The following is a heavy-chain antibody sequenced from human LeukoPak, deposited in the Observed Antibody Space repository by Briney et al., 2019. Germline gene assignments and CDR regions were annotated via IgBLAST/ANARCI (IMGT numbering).Heavy chain of an antibody. CDR2: ISAYSGNT. CDR1: GYTFTRYG. D-gene: IGHD6-19*01. Sequence: ASVKVSCKASGYTFTRYGISWVRQAPRQGLEWMVWISAYSGNTNYAQKLQARVTMTTDTSTSKAYMELRSLRSDDTAVYYCARGLSSGWYEGQPTIDHWGQGTLVTVSS. J-gene: IGHJ5*02. V-gene: IGHV1-18*01. CDR3: ARGLSSGWYEGQPTIDH.